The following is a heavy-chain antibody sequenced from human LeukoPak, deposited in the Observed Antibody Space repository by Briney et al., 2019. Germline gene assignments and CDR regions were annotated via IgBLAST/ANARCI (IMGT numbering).Heavy chain of an antibody. CDR1: GFILSSYW. Sequence: GGSLRLSCAASGFILSSYWLHWVRQVPGKGLVWVSRINFDGSSTNYADSVKGRFTISRDNAKNTLYLQMNSLGAEDTAVYYCARGVRGGYYLDYWGQGSLVTVSP. CDR3: ARGVRGGYYLDY. D-gene: IGHD3-16*01. J-gene: IGHJ4*02. V-gene: IGHV3-74*01. CDR2: INFDGSST.